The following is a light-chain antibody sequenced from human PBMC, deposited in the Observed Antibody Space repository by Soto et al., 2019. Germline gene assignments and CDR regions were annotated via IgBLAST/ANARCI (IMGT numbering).Light chain of an antibody. V-gene: IGKV3-20*01. J-gene: IGKJ1*01. CDR2: GAS. CDR3: QLYGSSHQT. Sequence: EIALTQSPGTLSLSPGERATLSCRASRSVSSSYLAWYQQKPGQAPRLLIYGASSRATGIPDRFSGSGSGTDFTLTISRLEPEDFAVYYCQLYGSSHQTFGQGTKVEIK. CDR1: RSVSSSY.